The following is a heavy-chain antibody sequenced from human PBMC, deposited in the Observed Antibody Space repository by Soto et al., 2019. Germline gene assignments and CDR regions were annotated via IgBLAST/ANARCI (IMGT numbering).Heavy chain of an antibody. CDR3: AREAAGFDL. D-gene: IGHD6-13*01. J-gene: IGHJ3*01. V-gene: IGHV3-53*02. Sequence: EMQLVETGGGLIQPGGCLRLYCAASGFTVSSDHMSWVRQAPGKGLEWISVMYYGGTTYYADSVQGRFTISRDSSTNTLYLQMDDLRADDSAVYYCAREAAGFDLWGQGTMVTVSS. CDR2: MYYGGTT. CDR1: GFTVSSDH.